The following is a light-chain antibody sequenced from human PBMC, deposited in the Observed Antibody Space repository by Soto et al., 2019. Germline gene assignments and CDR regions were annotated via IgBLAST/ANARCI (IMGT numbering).Light chain of an antibody. V-gene: IGKV1-5*03. CDR1: QSIDNW. CDR2: KAS. Sequence: DIQLAQSPSTLSASVGDRVTITCRASQSIDNWLAWYQQKPGRAPNILIYKASFLESGVPSRFCGRGSGTEFTLTISSLQSDDFATYYCQHLRTFGRGTKVEIK. CDR3: QHLRT. J-gene: IGKJ1*01.